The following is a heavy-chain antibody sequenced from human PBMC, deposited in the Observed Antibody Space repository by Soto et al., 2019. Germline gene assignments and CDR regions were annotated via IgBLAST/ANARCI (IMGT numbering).Heavy chain of an antibody. CDR2: IWYDGSNK. Sequence: GGSLRLSCAASGFSFSSYGMHWVRQAPGKGLEWVAVIWYDGSNKYYADSVKGRFTISRDNSMYTLYLQMNSLRAEDTAVYYCARESVAVAGTDFDYWGQGTLVTVSS. J-gene: IGHJ4*02. V-gene: IGHV3-33*01. D-gene: IGHD6-19*01. CDR3: ARESVAVAGTDFDY. CDR1: GFSFSSYG.